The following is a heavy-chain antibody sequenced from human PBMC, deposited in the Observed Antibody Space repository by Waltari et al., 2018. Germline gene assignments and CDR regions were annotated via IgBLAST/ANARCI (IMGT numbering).Heavy chain of an antibody. D-gene: IGHD6-19*01. J-gene: IGHJ4*02. CDR2: ITRSGST. Sequence: QVQLQQWGAGLLKPSETLSLTCAVYGGSFSGYYWSWIRKPPGKGLEWMGEITRSGSTNYNPSLKSRVTISVDTSKNQFSLKLSSVTAADTAVYYCASNQSVAGKNVGPNLSHYFDYWGQGTLVTVSS. CDR3: ASNQSVAGKNVGPNLSHYFDY. V-gene: IGHV4-34*01. CDR1: GGSFSGYY.